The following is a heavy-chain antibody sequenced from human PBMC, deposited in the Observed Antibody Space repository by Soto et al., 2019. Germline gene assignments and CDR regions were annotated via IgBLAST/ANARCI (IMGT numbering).Heavy chain of an antibody. Sequence: EVQLLESGGGLVQPGGSLRLSCSTSGFTFSTYAMNWVRQAPGKGLEWVSGLSGSGGTTYYADSVRGRFTISRDNSKNILILQMNSLRAEDTAIYYCAKQRADYGTASDTYYFDFWGQGTLVTVSS. V-gene: IGHV3-23*01. D-gene: IGHD4-17*01. J-gene: IGHJ4*02. CDR3: AKQRADYGTASDTYYFDF. CDR2: LSGSGGTT. CDR1: GFTFSTYA.